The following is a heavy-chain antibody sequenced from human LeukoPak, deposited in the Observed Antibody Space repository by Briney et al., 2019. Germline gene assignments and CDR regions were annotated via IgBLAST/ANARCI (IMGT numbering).Heavy chain of an antibody. CDR2: INPNSGGT. V-gene: IGHV1-2*02. D-gene: IGHD6-19*01. Sequence: ASVKVSCKASGYTFTGYYMHWVRQAPGQGLEWMGWINPNSGGTNYAQKFQGRVTMTRDTSISTAYMELSRLRSDDTAVDYCARGRGRVAGTVKINDAFDIWSQGTMVTVSS. J-gene: IGHJ3*02. CDR1: GYTFTGYY. CDR3: ARGRGRVAGTVKINDAFDI.